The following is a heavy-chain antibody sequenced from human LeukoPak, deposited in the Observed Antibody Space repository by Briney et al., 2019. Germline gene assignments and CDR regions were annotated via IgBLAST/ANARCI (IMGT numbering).Heavy chain of an antibody. CDR2: IYYSGST. CDR3: AGFDYPFYFGY. V-gene: IGHV4-59*01. CDR1: GGSISSYY. J-gene: IGHJ4*02. D-gene: IGHD3-9*01. Sequence: SETLSLTCTGSGGSISSYYWSWIRQPPGKGLEWIGYIYYSGSTNYNPSLKSRVTISVDTSKNQFSLKLSSVTAADTAVYYCAGFDYPFYFGYWGQGTLVTVSS.